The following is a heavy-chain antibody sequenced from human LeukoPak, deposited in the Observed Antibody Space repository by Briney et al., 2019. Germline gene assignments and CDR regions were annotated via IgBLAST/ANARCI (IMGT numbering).Heavy chain of an antibody. J-gene: IGHJ4*02. CDR3: ARRGYSDTSAYFYY. CDR2: INYSGST. V-gene: IGHV4-39*01. D-gene: IGHD3-22*01. CDR1: GGSISSSFYY. Sequence: SETLSLTCTVSGGSISSSFYYWGWIRQSPGKGLEWIGTINYSGSTYYNPSLKSRVTISVDTSKNQFSLRLTSVTAADTAVYSCARRGYSDTSAYFYYWGQGTLVTVSS.